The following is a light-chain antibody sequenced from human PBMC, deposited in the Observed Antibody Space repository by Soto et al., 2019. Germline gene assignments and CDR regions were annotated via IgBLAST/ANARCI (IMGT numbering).Light chain of an antibody. CDR1: STDVGGYKY. CDR3: LSYTSSDTYV. V-gene: IGLV2-14*01. J-gene: IGLJ1*01. Sequence: HSVLTQAASVSGSPGQSITISCTGTSTDVGGYKYVSWYQQHPGKAPKFMIYDVTSRPSGISNRFSGSKSGNTAFLIISGLQAEDEADYYCLSYTSSDTYVFGTGTKVTVL. CDR2: DVT.